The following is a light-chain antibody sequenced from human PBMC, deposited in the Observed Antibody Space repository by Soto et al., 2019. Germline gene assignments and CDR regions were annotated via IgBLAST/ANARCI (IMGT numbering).Light chain of an antibody. CDR2: AAS. CDR3: QQYNSAPRT. CDR1: QGISNY. J-gene: IGKJ1*01. V-gene: IGKV1-27*01. Sequence: DIQMTQSPSSLSASVGDRVTITCRASQGISNYLAWYQQKPGKVPQVLIYAASTLQSGVPSRFRGSGSGTDFTLTIRSLQPEDVATYYCQQYNSAPRTFGQGNKVDIK.